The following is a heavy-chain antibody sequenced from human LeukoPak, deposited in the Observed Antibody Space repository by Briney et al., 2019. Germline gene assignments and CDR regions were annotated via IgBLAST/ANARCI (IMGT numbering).Heavy chain of an antibody. Sequence: SGPTLVKPTQTLTLTCTFSGFSLRTSGVGVGWIRQPPGKALEWLALIYSDDDKRYRPSLKRRLTITKDTSKNQVVLTMTNMDPVDTATYYCARRRVGPTSQNAFDIWGQGTMVTVSS. V-gene: IGHV2-5*02. CDR2: IYSDDDK. J-gene: IGHJ3*02. D-gene: IGHD1-26*01. CDR1: GFSLRTSGVG. CDR3: ARRRVGPTSQNAFDI.